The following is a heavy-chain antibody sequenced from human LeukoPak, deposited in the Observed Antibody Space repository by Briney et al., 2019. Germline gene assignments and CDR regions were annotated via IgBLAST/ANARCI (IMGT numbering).Heavy chain of an antibody. V-gene: IGHV3-48*02. J-gene: IGHJ3*02. D-gene: IGHD3/OR15-3a*01. CDR2: ITSSSSTI. Sequence: GGSLRLSCAASGFTFNYYSMNWARQAPGKGLEWVSFITSSSSTIYYADSVKGRFTISRDNAENSLYLQMNSLRDEDTAVYYCANDFSNAFDIWGQGTMVTVSS. CDR1: GFTFNYYS. CDR3: ANDFSNAFDI.